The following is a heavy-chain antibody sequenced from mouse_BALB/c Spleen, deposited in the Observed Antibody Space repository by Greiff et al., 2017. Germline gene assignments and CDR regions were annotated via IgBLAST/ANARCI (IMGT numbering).Heavy chain of an antibody. CDR2: IDPSDSET. V-gene: IGHV1S127*01. CDR3: ARQRGRAMDY. D-gene: IGHD4-1*02. Sequence: QVQLQQPGSVLVRPGASVKISCKASGYSFTSYWMHWVKQRPGQGLEWIGMIDPSDSETRLNQKFKDKATLTVDKSSSTAYMQLSSPTSEDSAVYYCARQRGRAMDYWGQGTSVTVSS. CDR1: GYSFTSYW. J-gene: IGHJ4*01.